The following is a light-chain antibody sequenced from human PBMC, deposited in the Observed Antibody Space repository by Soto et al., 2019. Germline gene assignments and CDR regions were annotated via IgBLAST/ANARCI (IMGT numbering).Light chain of an antibody. V-gene: IGKV1-5*01. J-gene: IGKJ1*01. Sequence: DIQMTQSPSTLSASVGDRVTITCRASQSISSWLAWYQQKPGKAPKLLIYDASSFESGVPSRFSSSGSGTEFTLTISSLQPDDFATYYCQQYNDYWTFGQGTKVEIK. CDR1: QSISSW. CDR2: DAS. CDR3: QQYNDYWT.